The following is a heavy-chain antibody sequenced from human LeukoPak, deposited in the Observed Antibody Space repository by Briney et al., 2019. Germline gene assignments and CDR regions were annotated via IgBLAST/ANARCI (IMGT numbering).Heavy chain of an antibody. D-gene: IGHD6-13*01. CDR2: IYPGDSDT. J-gene: IGHJ4*02. Sequence: GESLKISCKGSGYSFANYWIGWVRKMPGKGLEWMGIIYPGDSDTRYSPSFQGQVTISADKSISTAYLQWSSLKASDTAVYYCARRPAGSWYYFDNWGQGTLVTVSS. CDR3: ARRPAGSWYYFDN. CDR1: GYSFANYW. V-gene: IGHV5-51*01.